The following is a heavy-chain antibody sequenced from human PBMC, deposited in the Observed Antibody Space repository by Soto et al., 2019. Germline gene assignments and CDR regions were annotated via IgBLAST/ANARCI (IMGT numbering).Heavy chain of an antibody. CDR2: IYYSGST. D-gene: IGHD3-10*01. Sequence: PSETLSLTCTVSGGSISSGGYYWSWIRQHPGKGLEWIGYIYYSGSTYYNASLKSRVTISVDTSKNQFSLKLSSVTAEDTAVYYCARDRGVISYDAFDIWGQGTMVTVSS. CDR1: GGSISSGGYY. J-gene: IGHJ3*02. V-gene: IGHV4-31*03. CDR3: ARDRGVISYDAFDI.